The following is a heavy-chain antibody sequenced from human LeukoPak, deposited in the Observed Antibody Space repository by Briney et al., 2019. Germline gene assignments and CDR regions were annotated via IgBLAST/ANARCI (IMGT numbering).Heavy chain of an antibody. V-gene: IGHV4-38-2*02. CDR3: ARLRRSRLAEFDY. D-gene: IGHD3-3*02. CDR1: GYSISSGYY. CDR2: INHSGST. J-gene: IGHJ4*02. Sequence: SETLSLTCTVSGYSISSGYYWGWIRQPPGKGLEWIGEINHSGSTNYNPSLKSRVTISVDTSKNQFSLKLSSLTAADTAVYYCARLRRSRLAEFDYWGQGTLVTVSS.